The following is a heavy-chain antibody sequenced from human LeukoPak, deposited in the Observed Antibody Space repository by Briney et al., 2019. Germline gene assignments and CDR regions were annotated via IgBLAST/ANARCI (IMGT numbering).Heavy chain of an antibody. V-gene: IGHV1-24*01. CDR3: ATEGITGTSAYYYYGMDV. Sequence: ASVKVSCKVSGYTLTELSMHWVRQAPGKGLEWMGGFDPEDGETIYAQKFQGRVTMTEDTSTDTAYMGLSSLRSEDTAVYYCATEGITGTSAYYYYGMDVWGQGTTVTVSS. CDR1: GYTLTELS. J-gene: IGHJ6*02. D-gene: IGHD1-20*01. CDR2: FDPEDGET.